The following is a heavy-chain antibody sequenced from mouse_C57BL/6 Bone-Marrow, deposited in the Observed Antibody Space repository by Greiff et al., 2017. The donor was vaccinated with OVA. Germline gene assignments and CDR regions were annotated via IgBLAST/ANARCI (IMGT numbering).Heavy chain of an antibody. V-gene: IGHV5-6*01. CDR1: GFTFSSYG. Sequence: EVKLVESGGDLVKPGGSLKLSCAASGFTFSSYGMSWVRQTPDKRLEWVATISSGGSYTYYPDSVKGRFTISRYNAKNTLYLQMSSLKSEDTAMYYCARDSSGYVWFAYWGQGTLVTVSA. CDR2: ISSGGSYT. CDR3: ARDSSGYVWFAY. D-gene: IGHD3-2*02. J-gene: IGHJ3*01.